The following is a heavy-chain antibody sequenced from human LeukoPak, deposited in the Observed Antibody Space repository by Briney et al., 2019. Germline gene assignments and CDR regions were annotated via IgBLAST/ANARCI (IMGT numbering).Heavy chain of an antibody. J-gene: IGHJ4*02. D-gene: IGHD5-18*01. CDR3: ARTQNVDTAMWWRRHVYYFDY. V-gene: IGHV2-26*01. CDR1: GFSLSNARMG. Sequence: SGPVLVKPTETLTLTCTVSGFSLSNARMGVSWIRQPPGKALEWLAHIFSNDEKSYSTSLKSRLTISKDTSKSQVVLTMTNMDPVDTATYYCARTQNVDTAMWWRRHVYYFDYWGQGTLVTVSS. CDR2: IFSNDEK.